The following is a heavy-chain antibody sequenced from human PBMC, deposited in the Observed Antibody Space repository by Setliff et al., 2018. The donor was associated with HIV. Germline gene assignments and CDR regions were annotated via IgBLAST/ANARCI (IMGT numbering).Heavy chain of an antibody. V-gene: IGHV4-59*08. CDR1: GGSIDNYY. CDR3: VRHLLYYNFWSGYSTQNCFNY. J-gene: IGHJ4*02. CDR2: IYYTGRT. D-gene: IGHD3-3*01. Sequence: KSSETLSLTCSVSGGSIDNYYWSWIRQSPGKGLEWIGHIYYTGRTNYNPSLQSRVNMSVDTSKNQLSLNLTSLTAADTAIYYCVRHLLYYNFWSGYSTQNCFNYWGQGALVTVS.